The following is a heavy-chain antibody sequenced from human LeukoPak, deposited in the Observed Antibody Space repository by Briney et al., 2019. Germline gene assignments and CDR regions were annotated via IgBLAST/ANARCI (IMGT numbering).Heavy chain of an antibody. CDR3: AREGATVVYFDY. CDR1: GGTFSSYA. V-gene: IGHV1-69*13. J-gene: IGHJ4*02. Sequence: GASVKVSCKASGGTFSSYAISWVRQAPGQGLEWMGGIIPIFGTANYAQKFQGRVTITADESTSTAYMELSSLRSEDTAVYYCAREGATVVYFDYWGQGTLVTVSS. D-gene: IGHD4-23*01. CDR2: IIPIFGTA.